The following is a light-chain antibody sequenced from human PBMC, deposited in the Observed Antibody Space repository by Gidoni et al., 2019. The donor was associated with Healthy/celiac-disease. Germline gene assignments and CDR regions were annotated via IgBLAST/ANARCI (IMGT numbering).Light chain of an antibody. CDR3: QQRSNWPPYT. CDR2: DAL. Sequence: EIVLTQSPATLSLSPGERATLSCRASQSVRSFLAWYQQKPGQAPRLLIYDALNRATGIPARLSGSGSGTDFTLTISSLEPEDFAVYYCQQRSNWPPYTFGQGTKLEIK. V-gene: IGKV3-11*01. CDR1: QSVRSF. J-gene: IGKJ2*01.